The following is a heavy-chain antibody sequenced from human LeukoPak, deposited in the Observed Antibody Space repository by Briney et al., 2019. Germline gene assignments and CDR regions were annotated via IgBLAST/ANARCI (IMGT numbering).Heavy chain of an antibody. J-gene: IGHJ4*02. Sequence: GGSLRLSCVASGFVFSNYWMGWVRQAPGKGLEWVANIKEDGGETYYVDSVKGRFTISRDNAKNSLDLQMNSLRDEDTAVYYCARRKEVQTTFDYWGQETLVTVFS. V-gene: IGHV3-7*01. CDR2: IKEDGGET. D-gene: IGHD4/OR15-4a*01. CDR3: ARRKEVQTTFDY. CDR1: GFVFSNYW.